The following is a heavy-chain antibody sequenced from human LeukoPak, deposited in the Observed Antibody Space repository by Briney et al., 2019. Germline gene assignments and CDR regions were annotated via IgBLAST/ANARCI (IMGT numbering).Heavy chain of an antibody. Sequence: ASVKVSCKASGYTFTNYYMHWVRQAPGRGREWMGIINPSGGSTSYAQKFQGRVTMTWDTSTSTVYMELSSLTSEDTAVFYCAREGPSTYHFDYWGQGTLVTVSS. CDR3: AREGPSTYHFDY. V-gene: IGHV1-46*01. CDR2: INPSGGST. J-gene: IGHJ4*02. CDR1: GYTFTNYY.